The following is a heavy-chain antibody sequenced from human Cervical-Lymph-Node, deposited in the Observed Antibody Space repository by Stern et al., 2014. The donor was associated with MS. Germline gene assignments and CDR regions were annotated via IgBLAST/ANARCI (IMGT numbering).Heavy chain of an antibody. CDR3: ARGGRGVGLVY. D-gene: IGHD3-10*01. V-gene: IGHV3-30-3*01. Sequence: VQLVESGGGVVQPGRSLSLSCVASGFTFSTYAMHWVRQAPGKGLEWVAFVSYDGTQRNSTDSVKARFTISRDNSKNTLYLHMNSLRDEDTAVYFCARGGRGVGLVYWGQGALVTVSS. CDR1: GFTFSTYA. J-gene: IGHJ4*02. CDR2: VSYDGTQR.